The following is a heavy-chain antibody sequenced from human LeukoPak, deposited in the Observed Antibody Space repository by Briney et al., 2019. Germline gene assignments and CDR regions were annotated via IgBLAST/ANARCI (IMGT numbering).Heavy chain of an antibody. CDR3: ASGYTSKGIYFDY. D-gene: IGHD4-11*01. V-gene: IGHV4-34*01. Sequence: SETLSLTCAVYGGSFSGYYWSWIRQPPGKGLEWIGEINHSGSTNYNPSLKSRVTISVDTSKNQFSLKLSSVTAADTAVYYRASGYTSKGIYFDYWGQGTLVTVSS. J-gene: IGHJ4*02. CDR2: INHSGST. CDR1: GGSFSGYY.